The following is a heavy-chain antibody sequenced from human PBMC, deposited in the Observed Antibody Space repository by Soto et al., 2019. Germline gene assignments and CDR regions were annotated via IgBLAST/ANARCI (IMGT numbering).Heavy chain of an antibody. CDR2: ISSSSSTI. V-gene: IGHV3-48*02. Sequence: SLRLSCAASGFTFSSYSMNWVRQAPGKGLEWVSYISSSSSTIYYADSVKGRFTISRDNAKNSLYLQMNSLRDEDTAVYYCAKDGGAGNFYYYGADVWGQGTTVTVSS. J-gene: IGHJ6*02. CDR3: AKDGGAGNFYYYGADV. CDR1: GFTFSSYS. D-gene: IGHD3-16*01.